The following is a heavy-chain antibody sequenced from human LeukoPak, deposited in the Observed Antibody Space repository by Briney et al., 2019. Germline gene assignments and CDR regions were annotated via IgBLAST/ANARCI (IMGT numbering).Heavy chain of an antibody. V-gene: IGHV4-34*01. D-gene: IGHD5-24*01. Sequence: SETLSLTCAVYGGSFSGYYWGWIRQPPGKGLEWIGEINHSGSTNYNPSLKSRVTISVDTSKNQFSLKLSSVTAADTAVYYCARWRMAADYYYYMDVWGKGTTVTVSS. CDR1: GGSFSGYY. CDR2: INHSGST. CDR3: ARWRMAADYYYYMDV. J-gene: IGHJ6*03.